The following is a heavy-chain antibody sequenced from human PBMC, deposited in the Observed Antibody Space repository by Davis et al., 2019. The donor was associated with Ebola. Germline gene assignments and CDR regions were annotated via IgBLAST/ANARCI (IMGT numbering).Heavy chain of an antibody. J-gene: IGHJ6*02. CDR2: INPNSGGT. CDR3: ARGPRGYSYGYVYYYYGMDV. CDR1: GYTFTGYY. Sequence: ASVKVSCKASGYTFTGYYMHWVRQAPGQGLEWMGWINPNSGGTNYAQKFQGRVTMTRDTSTSTVYMELSSLRSEDTAVYYCARGPRGYSYGYVYYYYGMDVWGQGTTVTVSS. V-gene: IGHV1-2*02. D-gene: IGHD5-18*01.